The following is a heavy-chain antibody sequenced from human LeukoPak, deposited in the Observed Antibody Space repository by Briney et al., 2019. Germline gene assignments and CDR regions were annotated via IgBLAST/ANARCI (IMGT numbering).Heavy chain of an antibody. D-gene: IGHD2-2*01. Sequence: GGSLRPSCAASGFTFSDYYMSWVRQAPGKGLEWVSYISSSSSYTNYADSVKGRFTISRDNAKNSLYLQMNSLRAEDTAVYYCARGDARCSSTSCYSANFDIWGQGTMVTVSS. CDR2: ISSSSSYT. J-gene: IGHJ3*02. CDR3: ARGDARCSSTSCYSANFDI. CDR1: GFTFSDYY. V-gene: IGHV3-11*06.